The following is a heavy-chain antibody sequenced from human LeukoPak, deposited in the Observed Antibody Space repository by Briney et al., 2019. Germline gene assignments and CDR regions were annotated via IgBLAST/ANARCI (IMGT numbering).Heavy chain of an antibody. CDR3: AKGDYGGDFRYFDY. V-gene: IGHV3-23*01. J-gene: IGHJ4*02. Sequence: PGGSLRLSCAASGFTFSNYAMSWVRQAPGKGLEWVSTISGSGGSTYYADSVKGRFTISRDNSKNTLYVQMNSLRAEDTAVYFCAKGDYGGDFRYFDYWGQGTLVTVSS. D-gene: IGHD2-21*02. CDR2: ISGSGGST. CDR1: GFTFSNYA.